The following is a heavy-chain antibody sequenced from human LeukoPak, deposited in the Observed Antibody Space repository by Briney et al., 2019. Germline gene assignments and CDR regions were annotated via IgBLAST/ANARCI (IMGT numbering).Heavy chain of an antibody. CDR2: IYYSGST. V-gene: IGHV4-39*01. Sequence: SETLSLTCAVSGGSISSSSYYWGWIRQPPGKGLEWIGRIYYSGSTYYNPSLKSRVTISVDTSKNQFSLKLSSVTAADTAVYYCARHSGIPTRRVVVPAATALWGQGTLVTVSS. CDR3: ARHSGIPTRRVVVPAATAL. CDR1: GGSISSSSYY. J-gene: IGHJ4*02. D-gene: IGHD2-2*01.